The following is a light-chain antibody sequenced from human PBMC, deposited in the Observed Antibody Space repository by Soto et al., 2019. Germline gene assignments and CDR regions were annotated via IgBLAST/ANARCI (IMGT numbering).Light chain of an antibody. Sequence: QSALTQPPSASGSPGQSVTISCTGISSDVGGYNYVSWYQQLPGKAPKLMIYEVDKRPSGVPDRFSGSKSGNTASLAVSGLQAEDEADYYCSSYADSHVVFGGGTKVTVL. CDR3: SSYADSHVV. J-gene: IGLJ2*01. CDR1: SSDVGGYNY. V-gene: IGLV2-8*01. CDR2: EVD.